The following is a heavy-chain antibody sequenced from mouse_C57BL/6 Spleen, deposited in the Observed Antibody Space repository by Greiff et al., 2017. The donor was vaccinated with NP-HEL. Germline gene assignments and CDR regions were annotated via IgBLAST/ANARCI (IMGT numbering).Heavy chain of an antibody. V-gene: IGHV2-5*01. Sequence: VQLKESGPGLVQPSQSLSITCTVSGFSLTSYGVHWVRQSPGKGLEWLGVIWRGGSTDYNAAFMSRLSITKDNSKSQVFFKMNSLQADDTAIYYCAKNYLTTVVPYFDVWGTGTTVTVSS. J-gene: IGHJ1*03. D-gene: IGHD1-1*01. CDR3: AKNYLTTVVPYFDV. CDR1: GFSLTSYG. CDR2: IWRGGST.